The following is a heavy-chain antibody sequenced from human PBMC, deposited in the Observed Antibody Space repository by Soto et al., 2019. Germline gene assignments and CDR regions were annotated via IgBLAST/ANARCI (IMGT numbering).Heavy chain of an antibody. V-gene: IGHV1-18*01. J-gene: IGHJ4*02. Sequence: QVQLVQSGAEVKKPGASVKVSCKASGYTFTSYGISWVRQAPGQGLEWMGWISAYNCNTNYAQKLQGRVTMTTDTSKSTAYTELRSLRSDATAVYYCARAPRSSWYAYWGQGTLVTFA. CDR2: ISAYNCNT. D-gene: IGHD6-13*01. CDR1: GYTFTSYG. CDR3: ARAPRSSWYAY.